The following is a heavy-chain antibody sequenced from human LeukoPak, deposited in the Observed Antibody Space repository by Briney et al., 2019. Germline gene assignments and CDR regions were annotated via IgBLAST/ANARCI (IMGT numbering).Heavy chain of an antibody. J-gene: IGHJ4*02. CDR3: ARSPGPSQTFDY. D-gene: IGHD7-27*01. CDR1: GDSISSYY. CDR2: NYYSGSA. Sequence: SETLSLTCTVSGDSISSYYWNWIRQPPGKGLEWIGYNYYSGSANYNPSLKSRVTISVDTSKNQFPLTLSSVTAADTAVYYCARSPGPSQTFDYWGQGTLVTVSS. V-gene: IGHV4-59*01.